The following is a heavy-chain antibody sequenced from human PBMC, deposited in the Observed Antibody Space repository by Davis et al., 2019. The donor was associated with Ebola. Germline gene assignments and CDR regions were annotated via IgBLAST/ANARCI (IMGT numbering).Heavy chain of an antibody. CDR3: ARDPPIVGTIGDF. CDR1: GFSFDYYW. J-gene: IGHJ4*02. V-gene: IGHV3-7*03. Sequence: PGGSLRLSCAASGFSFDYYWMTWVRQAPGKGLEWVANIKQDGSGKYYVDSVKGRFTISRDNAKNLLFLHMNSLRVEDTAVYYCARDPPIVGTIGDFWGQGALVTVSS. D-gene: IGHD1-26*01. CDR2: IKQDGSGK.